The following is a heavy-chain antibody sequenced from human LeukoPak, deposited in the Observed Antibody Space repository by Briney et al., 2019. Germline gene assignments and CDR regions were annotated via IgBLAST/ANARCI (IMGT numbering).Heavy chain of an antibody. CDR3: AREKDGIFGVVNWFDP. Sequence: ASVKVSCKASGYTFTSYAMHWVRQAPGQRLEWMGWINAGNGNTKYSQKFQGRVTITRDTSASTAYMELSSLRSEDTAVYYCAREKDGIFGVVNWFDPWGQGTLVTVSS. CDR2: INAGNGNT. D-gene: IGHD3-3*01. CDR1: GYTFTSYA. J-gene: IGHJ5*02. V-gene: IGHV1-3*01.